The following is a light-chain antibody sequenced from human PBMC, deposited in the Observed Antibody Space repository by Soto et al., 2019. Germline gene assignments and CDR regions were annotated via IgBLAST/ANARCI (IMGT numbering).Light chain of an antibody. CDR2: DVS. J-gene: IGLJ2*01. CDR3: SSFATTTIPV. V-gene: IGLV2-14*01. Sequence: QSALTQPASVSGSPGQSITISCTGTSSDIGGYNYVSWYQQHPGKAPKLMIYDVSYRPSGVSDRFSGSKSGNTASLTISGLQAEDEADYHCSSFATTTIPVFGGGTKLPVL. CDR1: SSDIGGYNY.